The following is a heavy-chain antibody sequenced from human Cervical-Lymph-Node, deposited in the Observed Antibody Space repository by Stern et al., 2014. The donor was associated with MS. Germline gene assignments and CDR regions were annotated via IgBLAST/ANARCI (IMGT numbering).Heavy chain of an antibody. CDR2: INPKSGGA. CDR3: ARSVVTTGLFDS. D-gene: IGHD4-23*01. CDR1: GYIFSDYY. Sequence: QVQLVESGAEVRKAGASVKVSCKASGYIFSDYYIPWVRQAPGKGLEWMGWINPKSGGANSAQKFQGRVTMTRDTSITTVYMELNSLRSDDTAVYYCARSVVTTGLFDSWGQGTLVTVSS. J-gene: IGHJ4*02. V-gene: IGHV1-2*02.